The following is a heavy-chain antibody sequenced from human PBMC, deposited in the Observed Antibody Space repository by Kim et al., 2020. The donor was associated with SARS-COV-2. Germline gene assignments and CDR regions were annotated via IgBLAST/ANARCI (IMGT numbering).Heavy chain of an antibody. Sequence: GGSLRLSCAASGFSFSSYDIHWVCLGSRKGLEWVSTIGTAADTFSAGSVKGRFTISRDNARNSLYLQMDSLSAEDTAVYFCARGPYFSITTCPVADAFA. CDR2: IGTAADT. V-gene: IGHV3-13*01. CDR3: ARGPYFSITTCPVADAFA. J-gene: IGHJ3*02. D-gene: IGHD2-2*01. CDR1: GFSFSSYD.